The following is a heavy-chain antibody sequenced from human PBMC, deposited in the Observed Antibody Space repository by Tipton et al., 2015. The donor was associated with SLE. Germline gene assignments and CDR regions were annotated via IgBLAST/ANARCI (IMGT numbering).Heavy chain of an antibody. CDR2: IYPGDSDT. Sequence: QSGPEVKKPGESLKISCKGSGYSFTSYWIGWVRQMPGKGLEWMGIIYPGDSDTRYSPSFQGQVTISADKSISTAYLQWSSLKASDTAMYYCARRRGGSSWGYNWFDPWGQGTLVTVSS. J-gene: IGHJ5*02. D-gene: IGHD6-13*01. CDR3: ARRRGGSSWGYNWFDP. CDR1: GYSFTSYW. V-gene: IGHV5-51*03.